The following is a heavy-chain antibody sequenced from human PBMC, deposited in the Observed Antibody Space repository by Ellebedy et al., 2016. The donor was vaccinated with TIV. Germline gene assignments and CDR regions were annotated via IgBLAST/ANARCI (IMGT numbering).Heavy chain of an antibody. V-gene: IGHV1-2*04. CDR3: ARDGAVTTVFDY. D-gene: IGHD4-17*01. Sequence: AASVKVSCKASGYTFTDYYIHWVRQAPGQGLEWMGWINPNRGGTNYAQKFQGWVTMTRDTSISTAYMELSRLRSDDTAVYYCARDGAVTTVFDYWGQGTLVTVSS. CDR1: GYTFTDYY. CDR2: INPNRGGT. J-gene: IGHJ4*02.